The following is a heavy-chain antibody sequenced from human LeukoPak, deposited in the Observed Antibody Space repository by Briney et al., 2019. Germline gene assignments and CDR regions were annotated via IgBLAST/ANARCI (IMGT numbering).Heavy chain of an antibody. J-gene: IGHJ5*02. CDR3: AVDSSGPSFEP. D-gene: IGHD5-12*01. Sequence: GGSLTLSCEVSGFIFNHYIMHWVRQAPGQGLEWVSSITGSDSFVYYAHSVKGRFTISSDIANNSLSMHLNSLRADDTAVYDCAVDSSGPSFEPSGEGELVTVS. V-gene: IGHV3-21*01. CDR1: GFIFNHYI. CDR2: ITGSDSFV.